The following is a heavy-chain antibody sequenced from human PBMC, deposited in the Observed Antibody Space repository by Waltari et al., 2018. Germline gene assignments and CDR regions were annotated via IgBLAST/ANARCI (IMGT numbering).Heavy chain of an antibody. D-gene: IGHD6-19*01. Sequence: QVQLVQSGAEVKKPGASVKVSCKASGYRFNSYAMHWVRQAPGQRLEWMGWINAANGNTKYSQKFQGRVTITRDTSASTAYMELSSLRSEDTAVYYCARDRSGIAVAGIHGFDIWGQGTTVTVSS. CDR2: INAANGNT. CDR1: GYRFNSYA. CDR3: ARDRSGIAVAGIHGFDI. J-gene: IGHJ3*02. V-gene: IGHV1-3*01.